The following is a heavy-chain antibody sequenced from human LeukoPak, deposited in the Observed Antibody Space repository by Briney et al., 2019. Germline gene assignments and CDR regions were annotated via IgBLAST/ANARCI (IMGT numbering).Heavy chain of an antibody. V-gene: IGHV3-21*01. Sequence: GGSLRLSCAASGFTFSSYSMNWVRQAPGEWLEWVSSISSSSSYIYYADSVKGRFTISRDNAKNSPYLQMNSLRAEDTAVYYCARDRRITMIVVGHFDYWGQGTLVTVSS. CDR1: GFTFSSYS. D-gene: IGHD3-22*01. CDR2: ISSSSSYI. J-gene: IGHJ4*02. CDR3: ARDRRITMIVVGHFDY.